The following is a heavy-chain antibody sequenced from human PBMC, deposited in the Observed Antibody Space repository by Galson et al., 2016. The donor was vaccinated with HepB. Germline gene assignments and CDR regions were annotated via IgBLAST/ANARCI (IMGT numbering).Heavy chain of an antibody. D-gene: IGHD4-17*01. CDR3: ARGATTVTTSGVY. V-gene: IGHV3-23*01. CDR2: ITETGSFA. J-gene: IGHJ4*02. Sequence: SLRLSCAASGFTLSSSAMTWVRQAPGRGLEWVSAITETGSFAYYADSVRGRFTTSRDTSKNTLYLQMNYLRADDTALYHCARGATTVTTSGVYWGQGTLVTVSS. CDR1: GFTLSSSA.